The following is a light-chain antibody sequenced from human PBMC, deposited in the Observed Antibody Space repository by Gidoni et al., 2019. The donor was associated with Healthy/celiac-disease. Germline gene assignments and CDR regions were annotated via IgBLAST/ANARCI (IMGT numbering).Light chain of an antibody. CDR3: QSYDSSLSGSV. J-gene: IGLJ2*01. V-gene: IGLV1-40*01. CDR1: SSNIGAGYD. CDR2: GTS. Sequence: QSVLTQPPSVSGATGQRVTISCTGSSSNIGAGYDVHWYQQLPGTAPKLLLYGTSNRPSGVPDRFSGSRSGTSASLAITVLQAEDEADYYCQSYDSSLSGSVFGGGTKLTVL.